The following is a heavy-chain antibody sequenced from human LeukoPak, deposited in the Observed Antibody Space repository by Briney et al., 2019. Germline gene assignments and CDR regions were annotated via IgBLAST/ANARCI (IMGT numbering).Heavy chain of an antibody. V-gene: IGHV1-46*01. Sequence: ASVKVSCKASGYTFTSYYMHWVRQAPGQGLEWMGIINPSGGSTSYAQKFQGRVTMTEDTSTDTAYMELSSLRSEDTAVYYCATDQGEYQLLGSAFDIWGQGTMVTVSS. CDR3: ATDQGEYQLLGSAFDI. J-gene: IGHJ3*02. D-gene: IGHD2-2*01. CDR2: INPSGGST. CDR1: GYTFTSYY.